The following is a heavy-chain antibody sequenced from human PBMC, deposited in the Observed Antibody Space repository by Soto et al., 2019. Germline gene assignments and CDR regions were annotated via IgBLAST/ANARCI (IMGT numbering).Heavy chain of an antibody. J-gene: IGHJ6*01. D-gene: IGHD3-16*01. Sequence: ASVKVSCKTSGYTFTNYVVSWVRQAPGQGLEWMGWISGSTGNASYAQNFQGRVTMTTDTSTSTAYMELKSLRSDDAAVYYCARSVTKEVTLVSLMACLDVW. CDR1: GYTFTNYV. V-gene: IGHV1-18*04. CDR3: ARSVTKEVTLVSLMACLDV. CDR2: ISGSTGNA.